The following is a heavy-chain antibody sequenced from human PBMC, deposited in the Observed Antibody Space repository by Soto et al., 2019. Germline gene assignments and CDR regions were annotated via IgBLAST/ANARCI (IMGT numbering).Heavy chain of an antibody. D-gene: IGHD3-22*01. J-gene: IGHJ4*02. Sequence: QVQLVQTGAEVKKPGASVKVSCKASGYTFTGYYMHWVRQAPGQGLEWMGWINPNSGGTNYGQKFQGRVTMTRDTSISTAYMELSRLRSDDTAVYYCARVVNYYDSSGYPFDYWGQGTLVTVSS. V-gene: IGHV1-2*02. CDR2: INPNSGGT. CDR1: GYTFTGYY. CDR3: ARVVNYYDSSGYPFDY.